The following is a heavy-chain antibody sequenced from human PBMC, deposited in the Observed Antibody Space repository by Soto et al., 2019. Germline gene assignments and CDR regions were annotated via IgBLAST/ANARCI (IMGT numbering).Heavy chain of an antibody. Sequence: QVQLQESAPGLVKPSGTLSLTCAVSGGSISSGTWWSWVRQSPGRGLEWIGEIYHSGSPNYNPSLTSRVTMSVDKSKNLCSLSLSSVTAADSALYFCVRRIPAARNWLDPWGQGTLVTVSS. CDR2: IYHSGSP. J-gene: IGHJ5*02. V-gene: IGHV4-4*02. CDR1: GGSISSGTW. D-gene: IGHD2-2*01. CDR3: VRRIPAARNWLDP.